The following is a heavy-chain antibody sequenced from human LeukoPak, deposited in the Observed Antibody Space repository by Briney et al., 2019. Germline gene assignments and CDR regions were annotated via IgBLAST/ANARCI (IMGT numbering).Heavy chain of an antibody. Sequence: SGPTLVNPTQTLTLTCTFSVFSLSTSGVGVGWIRQPPGKALEWLALIYWNDDKRYSPSLKSRLTITKDTSKNQVVLTMTNMDPVDTATYYCAHPQVHGDYFDDWGQGTLFTVSS. J-gene: IGHJ4*02. CDR1: VFSLSTSGVG. CDR2: IYWNDDK. V-gene: IGHV2-5*01. CDR3: AHPQVHGDYFDD. D-gene: IGHD4-17*01.